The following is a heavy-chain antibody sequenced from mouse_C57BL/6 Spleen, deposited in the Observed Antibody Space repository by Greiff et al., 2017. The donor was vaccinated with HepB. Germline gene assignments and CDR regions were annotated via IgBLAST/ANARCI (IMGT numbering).Heavy chain of an antibody. D-gene: IGHD1-1*01. Sequence: VQLKESGPGMVKPSQSLSLTCTVTGYSITSGYDWHWIRHFPGNKLEWMGYISYSGSTNYNPSLKSRISITHDTSKNHFFLKLNSVTTEDTATYYCAREGGYYGAMDYWGQGTSVTVSS. V-gene: IGHV3-1*01. CDR2: ISYSGST. CDR3: AREGGYYGAMDY. J-gene: IGHJ4*01. CDR1: GYSITSGYD.